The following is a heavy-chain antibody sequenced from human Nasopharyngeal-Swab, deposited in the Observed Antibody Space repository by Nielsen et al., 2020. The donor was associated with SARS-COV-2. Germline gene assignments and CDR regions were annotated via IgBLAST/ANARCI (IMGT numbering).Heavy chain of an antibody. CDR3: AAITGDTATGKGHPLGFDP. Sequence: SVKVSCKASGFTFTSSAMQWVRLARGQRLEWIGWIVVGSGNTNYAQKFQERVTITRDMSTSTAYMELSSLRSEDTAVYYCAAITGDTATGKGHPLGFDPWGQGTLVTVSS. J-gene: IGHJ5*02. V-gene: IGHV1-58*02. CDR1: GFTFTSSA. D-gene: IGHD5-18*01. CDR2: IVVGSGNT.